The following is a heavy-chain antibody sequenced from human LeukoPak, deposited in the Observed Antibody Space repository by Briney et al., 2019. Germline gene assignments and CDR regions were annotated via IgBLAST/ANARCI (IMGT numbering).Heavy chain of an antibody. J-gene: IGHJ4*02. CDR1: GFTFSSYG. Sequence: GGSLRLSCAASGFTFSSYGMHWVRQAPGKGLEWVAFIRYDGSNEYYADSVKGRFTISRDNSKNTLYLQMNSLRAEDTAVYYCAKGSAGTLYYFDYWGQGTLVTVSS. CDR3: AKGSAGTLYYFDY. V-gene: IGHV3-30*02. CDR2: IRYDGSNE. D-gene: IGHD1-7*01.